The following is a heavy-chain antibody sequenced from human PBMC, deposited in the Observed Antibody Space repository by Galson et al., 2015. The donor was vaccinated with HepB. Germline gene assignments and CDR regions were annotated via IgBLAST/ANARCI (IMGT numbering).Heavy chain of an antibody. J-gene: IGHJ5*02. D-gene: IGHD3-10*01. V-gene: IGHV3-13*05. CDR3: ARGAYGSGSYNRRNNWFDP. CDR2: IGTAGDP. Sequence: SLRLSCAASGFTFSSYDMHWVRQATGKGLEWVSAIGTAGDPYYPGSVKGRFTISRENAKNSLYLQMNSLRAGGTAVYYCARGAYGSGSYNRRNNWFDPWGQGTLVTVSS. CDR1: GFTFSSYD.